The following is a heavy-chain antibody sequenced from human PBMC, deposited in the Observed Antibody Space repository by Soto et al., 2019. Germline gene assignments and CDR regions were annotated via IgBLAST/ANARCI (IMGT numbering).Heavy chain of an antibody. Sequence: GGSLRLSCAASGFTFSSYSMNWVRQAPGKGLEWVSSISSSSSYIYYADSVKGRFTISRDNAKNSLYLQMNSLRAEDTAVYYCARSYYDFWSGYSIRGHWFDPWGQGTLVTVSS. D-gene: IGHD3-3*01. V-gene: IGHV3-21*01. CDR1: GFTFSSYS. CDR3: ARSYYDFWSGYSIRGHWFDP. CDR2: ISSSSSYI. J-gene: IGHJ5*02.